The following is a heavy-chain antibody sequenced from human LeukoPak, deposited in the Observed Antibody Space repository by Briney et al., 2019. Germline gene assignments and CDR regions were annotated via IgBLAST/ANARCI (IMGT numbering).Heavy chain of an antibody. CDR1: GGSFSGNY. CDR3: AREPDFIARPCDS. D-gene: IGHD2-21*01. CDR2: SSPTGDIT. J-gene: IGHJ4*02. V-gene: IGHV4-34*01. Sequence: SETLSLTCAVYGGSFSGNYWTLIRQTPGRGLEWIGESSPTGDITGYNPSLRGRATISVDSSKKQFSLKLTSVTAADTGVYYCAREPDFIARPCDSWGPGTLVTVSS.